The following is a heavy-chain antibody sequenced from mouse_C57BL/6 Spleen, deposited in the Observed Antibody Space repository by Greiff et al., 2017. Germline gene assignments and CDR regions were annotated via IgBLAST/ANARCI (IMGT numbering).Heavy chain of an antibody. V-gene: IGHV1-81*01. D-gene: IGHD1-3*01. CDR2: IYPKSGTT. J-gene: IGHJ3*01. CDR1: GYTFTDYN. Sequence: QVQLQQSGPELARPGASVKMSCKASGYTFTDYNISWVKQSTGQSLEWIGEIYPKSGTTYYNEKFKGKATLTADKSSSTAYMELCDLTSEDSAVYLCERRLKEVAYWGQGTLVTVSA. CDR3: ERRLKEVAY.